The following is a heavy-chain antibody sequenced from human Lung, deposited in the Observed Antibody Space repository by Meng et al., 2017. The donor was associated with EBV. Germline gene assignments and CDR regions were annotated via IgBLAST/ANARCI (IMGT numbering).Heavy chain of an antibody. Sequence: QVRVVRSGGGVKERGPAGRVSCTVSLYPFTGLGVGWFGPAPGQGLEWMGWIRPYNGNTNYAQKFQGRVTMTTDTHTSTAFMELRSLRSDDTAVYYCARGTPGRSYSDYWGQGTLVTVSS. V-gene: IGHV1-18*01. CDR1: LYPFTGLG. CDR2: IRPYNGNT. J-gene: IGHJ4*02. D-gene: IGHD3-10*01. CDR3: ARGTPGRSYSDY.